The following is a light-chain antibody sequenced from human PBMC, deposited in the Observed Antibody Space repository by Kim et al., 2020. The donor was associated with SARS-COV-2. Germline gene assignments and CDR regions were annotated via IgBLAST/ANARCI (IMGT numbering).Light chain of an antibody. J-gene: IGKJ4*01. Sequence: EIVLPQSPGTLSLSPGERATLSCRASQSVSSSYLAWYQQKPGQAPRLLIYGASSRATGIPDRFSSSGSGTDFTLTISRLEPEDFAVYYWQQYGSSLTLGGGTKLEI. CDR1: QSVSSSY. CDR3: QQYGSSLT. V-gene: IGKV3-20*01. CDR2: GAS.